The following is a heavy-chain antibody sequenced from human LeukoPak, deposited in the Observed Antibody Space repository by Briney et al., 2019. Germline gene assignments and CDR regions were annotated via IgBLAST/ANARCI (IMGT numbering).Heavy chain of an antibody. Sequence: SETLSLTCAVYGGSSSGYYWSWIRQPPGKGLEWIGEINHSGSTNYNPSLKSRVTISVDTSKNQFSLKLSSVTAADTAVYYCARGALNYYDSSGYYYSNGMDVWGQGTTVTVSS. CDR3: ARGALNYYDSSGYYYSNGMDV. V-gene: IGHV4-34*01. J-gene: IGHJ6*02. CDR2: INHSGST. D-gene: IGHD3-22*01. CDR1: GGSSSGYY.